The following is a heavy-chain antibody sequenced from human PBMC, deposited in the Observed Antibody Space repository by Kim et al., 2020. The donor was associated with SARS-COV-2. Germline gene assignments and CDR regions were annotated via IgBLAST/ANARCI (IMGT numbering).Heavy chain of an antibody. CDR3: AKERRARVVFYDH. CDR2: VSGATGNS. J-gene: IGHJ4*02. V-gene: IGHV1-3*01. CDR1: GYTLPCCS. Sequence: ASVKVSCKASGYTLPCCSIHWMRQAPGQRLEWMGWVSGATGNSRSSQSLEGRVTMTWDTTANTAYMELSSLRSEDTAIYYCAKERRARVVFYDHWGQGSLVSVSS.